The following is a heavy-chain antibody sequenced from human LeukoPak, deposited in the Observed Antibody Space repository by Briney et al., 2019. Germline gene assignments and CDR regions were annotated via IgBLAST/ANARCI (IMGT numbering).Heavy chain of an antibody. CDR3: ARDRTVTPRYYYGMDV. CDR1: GGSISSGDYS. CDR2: IYYSGST. V-gene: IGHV4-30-4*01. J-gene: IGHJ6*02. D-gene: IGHD4-17*01. Sequence: SETLSLTCTVSGGSISSGDYSWSWIRQPPGKGLEWIGYIYYSGSTYYNPSLKSRVTISVDTSKNQFSLKLSSVTAADTAVYYCARDRTVTPRYYYGMDVWGQGTTVTVSS.